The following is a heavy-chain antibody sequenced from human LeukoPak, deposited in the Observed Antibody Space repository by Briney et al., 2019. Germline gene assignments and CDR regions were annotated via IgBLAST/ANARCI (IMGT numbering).Heavy chain of an antibody. V-gene: IGHV4-39*01. J-gene: IGHJ5*01. Sequence: PSETLSLTCTVSAGSFISSSHHWGWIRQSPGKGLEWIGSVYYGRTTYYNPSLDGRVTVSLDTSANQFSLQLNSVTAADTAVYYCVRHDGRGGATMGAFDSWGQGSLVTVSS. CDR2: VYYGRTT. CDR1: AGSFISSSHH. D-gene: IGHD5-12*01. CDR3: VRHDGRGGATMGAFDS.